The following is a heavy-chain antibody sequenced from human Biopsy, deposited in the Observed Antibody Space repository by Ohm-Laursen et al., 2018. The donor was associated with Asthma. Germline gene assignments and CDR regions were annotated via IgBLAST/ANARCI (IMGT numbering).Heavy chain of an antibody. Sequence: SDTLSLTCTVSGGSISSGAYYWSWVRQPPGKGLEWIGYIYYIGSTYYNPSLKSRVAISLDTSKNQFSLKLSSVTAADAAVYFCARQGGVRRYFDYWGQGTLVTVSS. D-gene: IGHD3-16*01. V-gene: IGHV4-30-4*02. CDR1: GGSISSGAYY. CDR3: ARQGGVRRYFDY. CDR2: IYYIGST. J-gene: IGHJ4*02.